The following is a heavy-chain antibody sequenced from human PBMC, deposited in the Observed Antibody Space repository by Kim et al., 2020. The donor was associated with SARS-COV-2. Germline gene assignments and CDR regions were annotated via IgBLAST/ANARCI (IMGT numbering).Heavy chain of an antibody. CDR2: IWYDGSNK. V-gene: IGHV3-33*06. Sequence: GGSLRLSCAASGFTFSSYGMHWVRQAPGKGLEWVAVIWYDGSNKYYADSVKGRFTISSDNSKNTLYLQMNSLRAEDTAVYYCAKDSITLLRYFDWLLAYDWYFDLWGRGTLVTVSS. CDR1: GFTFSSYG. J-gene: IGHJ2*01. D-gene: IGHD3-9*01. CDR3: AKDSITLLRYFDWLLAYDWYFDL.